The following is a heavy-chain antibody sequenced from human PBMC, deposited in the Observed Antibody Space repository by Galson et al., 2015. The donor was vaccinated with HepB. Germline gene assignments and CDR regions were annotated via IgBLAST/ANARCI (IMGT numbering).Heavy chain of an antibody. Sequence: SLRLSCAASGLTLSGSAMHWVRQASGKGLEWVGRIRSKANSYATAYAASVKGRFTISRDDSKNTAYLKMNSLKTEDRAVYYCKAYSSGSFRFDYWVQGTLVTVSS. J-gene: IGHJ4*02. CDR2: IRSKANSYAT. CDR1: GLTLSGSA. V-gene: IGHV3-73*01. D-gene: IGHD6-19*01. CDR3: KAYSSGSFRFDY.